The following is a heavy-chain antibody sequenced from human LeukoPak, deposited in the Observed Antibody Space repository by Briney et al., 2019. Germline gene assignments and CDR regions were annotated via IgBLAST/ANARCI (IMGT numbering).Heavy chain of an antibody. Sequence: SQTLSLTCTASGGTISNGSYHWSRLPQPAGKGLEWIGRIYTSGSTNYNPSLNSRVTISVDTSKNRFSLKLSSVAAADTAVYCCARDQGGFGELYHWFDPWGQGTLVTVSS. J-gene: IGHJ5*02. CDR3: ARDQGGFGELYHWFDP. CDR1: GGTISNGSYH. V-gene: IGHV4-61*02. D-gene: IGHD3-10*01. CDR2: IYTSGST.